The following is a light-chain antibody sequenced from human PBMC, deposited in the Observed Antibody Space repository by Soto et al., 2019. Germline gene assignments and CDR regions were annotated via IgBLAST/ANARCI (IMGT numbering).Light chain of an antibody. J-gene: IGKJ2*01. V-gene: IGKV4-1*01. Sequence: DIVMTQSPDPLAVSLGERATINCKSSQSVLYSSNNKNYLAWYQQRPGQPPKLLISWASTRESGVPDRFSGSGSGTDFTLTISSLQAEDVAVYYCQQCYSTPQTFGQGTKLEIK. CDR1: QSVLYSSNNKNY. CDR3: QQCYSTPQT. CDR2: WAS.